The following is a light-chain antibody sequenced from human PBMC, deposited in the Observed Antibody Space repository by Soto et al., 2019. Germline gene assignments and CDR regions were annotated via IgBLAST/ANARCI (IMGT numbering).Light chain of an antibody. CDR1: QSVSSK. CDR2: DAS. Sequence: EIVMTQSPATLSVSPGERATLSCRASQSVSSKLAWYQQKPGQAPRLLIYDASTRATGSPARFSGSGSGTEFTLTISGLQSEDFAVYYCQQYSTWLWTFGQGTKVEIK. J-gene: IGKJ1*01. V-gene: IGKV3-15*01. CDR3: QQYSTWLWT.